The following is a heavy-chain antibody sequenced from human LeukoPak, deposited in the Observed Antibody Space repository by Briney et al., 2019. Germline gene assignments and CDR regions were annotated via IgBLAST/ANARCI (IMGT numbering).Heavy chain of an antibody. V-gene: IGHV3-30*02. J-gene: IGHJ4*02. CDR1: GFTFSSYG. CDR2: IRYDGSNK. Sequence: PGGSLRLSCAASGFTFSSYGMHWVRQAPGKGLEWVAFIRYDGSNKYYADSVEGRFTISRDNSKNTLYLQMNSLRAEDTAVYYCAKDLRDYYDSSGQPDWGQGTLVTVSS. CDR3: AKDLRDYYDSSGQPD. D-gene: IGHD3-22*01.